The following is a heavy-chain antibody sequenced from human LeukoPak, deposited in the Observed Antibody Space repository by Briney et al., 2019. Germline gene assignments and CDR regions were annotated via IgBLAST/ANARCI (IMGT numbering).Heavy chain of an antibody. Sequence: GGSLRLSCAASGFTFSNYWMHWVRQAPGKGLVWVSRINSDGINTSYADSVKGRFTISRDNAKNTLNLQMNSLRAEDTAVYYCARVPPYYYDSSGYPHYYYYYMDVWGKGTTVTISS. V-gene: IGHV3-74*01. CDR3: ARVPPYYYDSSGYPHYYYYYMDV. D-gene: IGHD3-22*01. CDR1: GFTFSNYW. CDR2: INSDGINT. J-gene: IGHJ6*03.